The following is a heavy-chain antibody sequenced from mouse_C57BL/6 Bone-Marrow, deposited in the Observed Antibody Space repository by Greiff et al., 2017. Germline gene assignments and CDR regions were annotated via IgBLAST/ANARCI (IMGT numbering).Heavy chain of an antibody. Sequence: QVQLKESGPGLVAPSQSLSITCTVSGFSLTSYGVHWVRQPPGKGLEWLVVIWSDGSTTYNSALKSRLSIRKDNSKSQVFLKMNSLQTDDTTMYYCARQGIYYDYDDYAMDYWGQGTSVTVSS. J-gene: IGHJ4*01. V-gene: IGHV2-6-1*01. CDR1: GFSLTSYG. CDR2: IWSDGST. D-gene: IGHD2-4*01. CDR3: ARQGIYYDYDDYAMDY.